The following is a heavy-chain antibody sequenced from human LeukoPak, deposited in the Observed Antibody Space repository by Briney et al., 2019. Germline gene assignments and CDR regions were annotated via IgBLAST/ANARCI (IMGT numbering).Heavy chain of an antibody. V-gene: IGHV1-58*02. D-gene: IGHD3-22*01. CDR1: GFTFTSSA. J-gene: IGHJ4*02. CDR3: AADYYDSSGQWVDY. Sequence: ASVKVSCKASGFTFTSSAMQWVRQARRQRLEWIGWIVVGSGNTNYAQKFQERVTITRDMSTSTAYMELSSLRSEDTAVYYCAADYYDSSGQWVDYWGQGTLVTVSS. CDR2: IVVGSGNT.